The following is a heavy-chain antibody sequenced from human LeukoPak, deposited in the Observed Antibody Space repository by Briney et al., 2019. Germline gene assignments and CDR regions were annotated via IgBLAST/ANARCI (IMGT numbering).Heavy chain of an antibody. CDR2: IIPIFGTA. J-gene: IGHJ4*02. D-gene: IGHD3-9*01. CDR3: ARDDILTGYYAFDY. V-gene: IGHV1-69*06. Sequence: GASVKVSCKASGGTFSSYAISWVRQAPGQGLEWVGGIIPIFGTANYAKKFQGRVTITADKSTSTAYMELSSLRSEDTAVYSCARDDILTGYYAFDYWGKGTLVTVSS. CDR1: GGTFSSYA.